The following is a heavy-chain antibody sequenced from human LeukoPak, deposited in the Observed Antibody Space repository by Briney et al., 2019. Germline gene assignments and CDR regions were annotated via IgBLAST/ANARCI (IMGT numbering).Heavy chain of an antibody. D-gene: IGHD6-13*01. Sequence: SQTLSLTCAISGDSVSTNSVAWNWIRQSPSRGLEWLGRTSYRSKWYNDYAVSVKSRITITPDTSKNQFSLNLRSVTPEDTAVYYCARNLIPEQLVLNFWGQGTLVTVSS. V-gene: IGHV6-1*01. CDR1: GDSVSTNSVA. CDR2: TSYRSKWYN. CDR3: ARNLIPEQLVLNF. J-gene: IGHJ4*02.